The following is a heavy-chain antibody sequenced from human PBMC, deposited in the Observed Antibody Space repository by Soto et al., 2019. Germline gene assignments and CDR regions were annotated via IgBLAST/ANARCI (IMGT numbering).Heavy chain of an antibody. V-gene: IGHV4-34*01. CDR1: GGSFSGYY. CDR2: INHSGSI. CDR3: ARVVESGGYDDY. D-gene: IGHD5-12*01. J-gene: IGHJ4*02. Sequence: SETLSLTCAVYGGSFSGYYWSWIRQPPGKGLEWIGEINHSGSINYNPALKSRVTISVDTSKNQVSLKVSSVTAADTAVYDCARVVESGGYDDYWGQGTLVTVSS.